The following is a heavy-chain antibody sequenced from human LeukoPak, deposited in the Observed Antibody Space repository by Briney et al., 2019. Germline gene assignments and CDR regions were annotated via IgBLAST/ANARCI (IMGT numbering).Heavy chain of an antibody. CDR3: ARGVGYCSGGSCHYYFDY. J-gene: IGHJ4*02. V-gene: IGHV3-48*03. Sequence: GGSLRLSCAASGFTFSSYEMNWVRQAPGKGLEWVSYISSSGSTIYYADSVKGRFTISRDNSKNTLYLQMNSLRAEDTAVYYCARGVGYCSGGSCHYYFDYWGQGTLVTVSS. D-gene: IGHD2-15*01. CDR1: GFTFSSYE. CDR2: ISSSGSTI.